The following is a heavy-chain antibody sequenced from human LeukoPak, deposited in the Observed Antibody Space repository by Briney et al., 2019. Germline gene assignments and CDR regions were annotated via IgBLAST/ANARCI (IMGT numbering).Heavy chain of an antibody. Sequence: ASVKVSCKASGGTFSSYAISWVRQAPGQGLEWMGRIIPIFGTANYAQKFQGRVTITADKSTSTAYMELSSLRSKDTAVYYCASTTVTNEVDYWGQGTLVTVSS. D-gene: IGHD4-17*01. CDR1: GGTFSSYA. CDR3: ASTTVTNEVDY. V-gene: IGHV1-69*06. J-gene: IGHJ4*02. CDR2: IIPIFGTA.